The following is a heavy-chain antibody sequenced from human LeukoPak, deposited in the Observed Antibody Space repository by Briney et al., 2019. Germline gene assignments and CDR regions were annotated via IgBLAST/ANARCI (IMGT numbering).Heavy chain of an antibody. CDR3: XXEVDTAMYVRGGLDY. J-gene: IGHJ4*02. V-gene: IGHV4-39*01. CDR1: GGSISSSSYY. D-gene: IGHD5-18*01. CDR2: IYYSGST. Sequence: PSETLSLTCTVSGGSISSSSYYWGWIRQPPGKGLEWIGSIYYSGSTYYNPSLKSRVTISVDTSKNQFSLKLSSVTAADTALYXXXXEVDTAMYVRGGLDYWGQGTLVTVSS.